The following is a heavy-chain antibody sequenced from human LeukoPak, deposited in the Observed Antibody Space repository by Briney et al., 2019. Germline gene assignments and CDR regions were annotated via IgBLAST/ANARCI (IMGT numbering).Heavy chain of an antibody. CDR3: ASREMGYGDPLEGAYYMDV. CDR1: GGTFSSYA. V-gene: IGHV1-69*13. CDR2: IIPIFGTA. J-gene: IGHJ6*03. Sequence: SVKVSCKASGGTFSSYAISWVRQAPGQGLEWMGGIIPIFGTANYAQKFQGRVTITADESTSTAYMERSSLRSEDTAVYYCASREMGYGDPLEGAYYMDVWGKGTTVTVSS. D-gene: IGHD4-17*01.